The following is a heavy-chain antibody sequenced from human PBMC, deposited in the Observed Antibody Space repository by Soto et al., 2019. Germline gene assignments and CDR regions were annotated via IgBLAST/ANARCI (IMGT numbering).Heavy chain of an antibody. CDR3: ARAPGQAGYGMDV. CDR1: GFAFRSYW. V-gene: IGHV3-7*03. D-gene: IGHD3-10*01. J-gene: IGHJ6*02. CDR2: IKQDGREK. Sequence: PGGSLRLSCEASGFAFRSYWMSWVRQAPGKGLKGVANIKQDGREKYYVDSVKGQYTISRDNAKNSLYLQMNSLRAEDTAVYYCARAPGQAGYGMDVWGQGT.